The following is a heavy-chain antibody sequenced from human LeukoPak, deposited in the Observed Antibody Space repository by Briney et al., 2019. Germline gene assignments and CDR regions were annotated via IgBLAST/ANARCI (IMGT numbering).Heavy chain of an antibody. D-gene: IGHD5-24*01. Sequence: GGSLRLSCAASGFTFSNYWMNWVRQAPGKGLEWVANIKQGGGETYNVDSVKGRFSISRDNAKNSLYLQMNSLRAEDTAVYYCARGADGAFDHWGQGIVVTVSS. J-gene: IGHJ4*02. CDR1: GFTFSNYW. CDR2: IKQGGGET. CDR3: ARGADGAFDH. V-gene: IGHV3-7*01.